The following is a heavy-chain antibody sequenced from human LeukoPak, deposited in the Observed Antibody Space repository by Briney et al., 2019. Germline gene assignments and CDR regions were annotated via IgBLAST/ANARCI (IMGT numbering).Heavy chain of an antibody. J-gene: IGHJ4*02. D-gene: IGHD1-1*01. CDR3: AKDWTTSWSKPLDY. Sequence: GSLRLSCAASGFTFSSYAMSWVRQAPGKGLEWVSAISGSGGSTYYADSVKGRFTISRDNSKNTLYLQMNSPRAEDTAVYYSAKDWTTSWSKPLDYWGQGTLVTVSS. CDR1: GFTFSSYA. V-gene: IGHV3-23*01. CDR2: ISGSGGST.